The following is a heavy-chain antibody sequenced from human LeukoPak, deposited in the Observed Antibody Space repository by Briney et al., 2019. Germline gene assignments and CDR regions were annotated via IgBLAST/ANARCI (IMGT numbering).Heavy chain of an antibody. CDR1: GGSISSSNW. D-gene: IGHD4/OR15-4a*01. CDR2: IYNNGST. CDR3: ATGTMYYYYMDV. Sequence: SGTLSLTCAVSGGSISSSNWWSWVRQPPGKGLEWIGEIYNNGSTIYNPSLKSRVTISVDKSKNQLSLRLSSVTAADTAVYYCATGTMYYYYMDVWGKGTTVTVSS. V-gene: IGHV4-4*02. J-gene: IGHJ6*03.